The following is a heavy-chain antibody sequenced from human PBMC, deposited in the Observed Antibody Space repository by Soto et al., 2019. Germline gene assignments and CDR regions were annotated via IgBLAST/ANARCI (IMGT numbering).Heavy chain of an antibody. CDR2: IYYSGST. V-gene: IGHV4-31*03. CDR1: GGSISTGGYY. Sequence: QVQLQESGLGLVKPSQTLSLTCTVSGGSISTGGYYWTWIRQHPGKGLEWIGYIYYSGSTYYNPSLKSRVTISVDTSKNQFSLKLSSVTAADTAVYYCARGLSVTLFDNWGQGTLVTVSS. D-gene: IGHD4-17*01. CDR3: ARGLSVTLFDN. J-gene: IGHJ4*02.